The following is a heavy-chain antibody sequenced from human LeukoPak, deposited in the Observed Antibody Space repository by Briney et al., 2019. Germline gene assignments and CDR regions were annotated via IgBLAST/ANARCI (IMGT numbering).Heavy chain of an antibody. Sequence: GGSLRLSCAASGFTFSSYEMNWVRQAPGKGLEWVSYISSSGSTIYYADSVKGRFTISRDNAKNSLYLQMSSLRAEDTAVYYCARPYSSSSDYWGQGTLVTVSS. V-gene: IGHV3-48*03. CDR1: GFTFSSYE. CDR2: ISSSGSTI. J-gene: IGHJ4*02. D-gene: IGHD6-6*01. CDR3: ARPYSSSSDY.